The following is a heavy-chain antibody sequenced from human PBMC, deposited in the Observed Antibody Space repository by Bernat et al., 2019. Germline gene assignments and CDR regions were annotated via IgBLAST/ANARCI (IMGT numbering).Heavy chain of an antibody. D-gene: IGHD5-12*01. J-gene: IGHJ4*02. CDR2: INHSGST. Sequence: QVQLQQWGTGLLKPSETLSLTCAVYGGSFSGYYWSWIRQPPGKGLEWIGEINHSGSTIYNPSLKSRVTISVDTSKNQFSLKLSSVTAADTAVYYCARGLWLRSSLDYWGQGTLVTVSS. V-gene: IGHV4-34*01. CDR1: GGSFSGYY. CDR3: ARGLWLRSSLDY.